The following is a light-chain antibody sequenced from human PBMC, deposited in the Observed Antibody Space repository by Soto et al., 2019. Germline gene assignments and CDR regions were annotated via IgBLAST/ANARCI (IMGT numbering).Light chain of an antibody. Sequence: DIQMTQSPSSLSASVGDRVTITCRASQSIITYLSWYQQKLGQAPKLLIYAATTLQSGVPSRFSGSGSGTDFTLTISSLQPEDFATYHCQQSYETLSFGGGTRVDIK. CDR1: QSIITY. CDR3: QQSYETLS. V-gene: IGKV1-39*01. CDR2: AAT. J-gene: IGKJ4*01.